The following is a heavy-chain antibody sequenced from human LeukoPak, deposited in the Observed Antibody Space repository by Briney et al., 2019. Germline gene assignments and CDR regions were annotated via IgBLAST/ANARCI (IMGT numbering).Heavy chain of an antibody. CDR2: IKSKTDGGTT. Sequence: GGSLRLSCVGSGFSFSDTWMSWVRQSPGKGLEWVGRIKSKTDGGTTDYAAPVKGRFTISRDNSKNTLYLQMNSLRAEDTAVYYCAREGLVRLSAGMDVWGQGTTVTVSS. V-gene: IGHV3-15*01. CDR3: AREGLVRLSAGMDV. D-gene: IGHD2/OR15-2a*01. J-gene: IGHJ6*02. CDR1: GFSFSDTW.